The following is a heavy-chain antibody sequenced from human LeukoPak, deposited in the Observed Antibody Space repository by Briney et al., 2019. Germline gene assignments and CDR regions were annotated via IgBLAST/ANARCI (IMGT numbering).Heavy chain of an antibody. CDR1: GFTFTSYI. Sequence: GGSLRLSCAASGFTFTSYIWNWVRRAPGKGLEWVSSISSGSSYIYYADSVKGRITISRDNAKNSLYLHMNSLRAEDTAIYYCARDRRGDDVIDIWGQGTMVTVSS. CDR2: ISSGSSYI. J-gene: IGHJ3*02. V-gene: IGHV3-21*01. CDR3: ARDRRGDDVIDI. D-gene: IGHD3-16*01.